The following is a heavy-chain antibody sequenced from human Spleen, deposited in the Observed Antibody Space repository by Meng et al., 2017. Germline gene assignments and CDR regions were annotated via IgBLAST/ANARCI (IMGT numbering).Heavy chain of an antibody. CDR2: IYYSGST. V-gene: IGHV4-59*01. D-gene: IGHD1-26*01. CDR1: GGSISSYY. Sequence: GSLRLSCTVPGGSISSYYCSWIRQPPGKGLEWIGYIYYSGSTNYNPSLKSRVTISVDTSKNHFSLKLSSVTAADTAVYYCATGTYYLDYWGQGTLVTVSS. J-gene: IGHJ4*02. CDR3: ATGTYYLDY.